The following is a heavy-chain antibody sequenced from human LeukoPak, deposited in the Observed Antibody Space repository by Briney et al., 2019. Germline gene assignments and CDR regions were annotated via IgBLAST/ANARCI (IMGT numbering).Heavy chain of an antibody. J-gene: IGHJ3*02. D-gene: IGHD3-3*01. CDR1: GFTFSDYS. Sequence: GGSLRLSCAASGFTFSDYSMNWVRQAPGKGLEWVSYISDSSSTIYYADSVKGRFTISRDNSKNTLYLQMNSLRAEDTAVYYCAKGMSGYMNPLGHAFDIWGQGTMVTVSS. CDR3: AKGMSGYMNPLGHAFDI. V-gene: IGHV3-48*01. CDR2: ISDSSSTI.